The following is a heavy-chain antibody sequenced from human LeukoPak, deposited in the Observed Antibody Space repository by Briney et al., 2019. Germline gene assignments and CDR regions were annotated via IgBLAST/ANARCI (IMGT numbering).Heavy chain of an antibody. V-gene: IGHV4-39*07. Sequence: SETLSLTCTVSGGSISSSSYYWGWIRQPPGKGLEWIGSIYYSGSTYYNPSLKSRVTISVDTSKNQFSLKLSSVTAADTAVYYCARRSRAYYYGSGSYYLDYWGQGTLVTVSS. D-gene: IGHD3-10*01. J-gene: IGHJ4*02. CDR1: GGSISSSSYY. CDR2: IYYSGST. CDR3: ARRSRAYYYGSGSYYLDY.